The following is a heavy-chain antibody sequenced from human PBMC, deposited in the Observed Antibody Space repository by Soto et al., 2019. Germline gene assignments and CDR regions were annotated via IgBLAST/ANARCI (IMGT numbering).Heavy chain of an antibody. D-gene: IGHD3-10*01. CDR2: ISYDGSNK. CDR1: GFTFSKYA. J-gene: IGHJ4*02. CDR3: ARDTTELLLWFGSTFDY. V-gene: IGHV3-30-3*01. Sequence: QVQLVESGGGVVQPGRSLRLSCAASGFTFSKYAMHWVRQAPGKGLEWVAVISYDGSNKYYADSVKGRFTISRDTSKNTLYLKMNSLRPEDTAVYYCARDTTELLLWFGSTFDYWGQGTLVTVSS.